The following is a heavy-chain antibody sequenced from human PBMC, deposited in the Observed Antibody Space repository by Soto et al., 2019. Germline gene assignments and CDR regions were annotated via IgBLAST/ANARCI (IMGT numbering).Heavy chain of an antibody. D-gene: IGHD6-19*01. V-gene: IGHV3-23*01. J-gene: IGHJ4*02. CDR3: AKDAKTTSGWFLDS. CDR1: GFTFGSYA. Sequence: GGSLRLSCAASGFTFGSYAMTWVRQAPGKGLEWVSAITGSGVSTYHADSVKGRFTISRDNSANTLYLQMNGLSAEDTAVYYCAKDAKTTSGWFLDSWGQGTLVTVSS. CDR2: ITGSGVST.